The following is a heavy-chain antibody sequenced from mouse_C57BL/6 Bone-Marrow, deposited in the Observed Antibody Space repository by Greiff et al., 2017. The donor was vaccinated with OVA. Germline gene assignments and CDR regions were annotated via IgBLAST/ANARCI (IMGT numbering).Heavy chain of an antibody. CDR2: IYPRSGNT. D-gene: IGHD2-4*01. J-gene: IGHJ3*01. CDR3: ARRGVYYDYDAGFAY. CDR1: GYTFTSYG. V-gene: IGHV1-81*01. Sequence: VQLQQSGAELARPGASVKLSCKASGYTFTSYGISWVKQRTGQGLEWIGEIYPRSGNTYYNEKFKGKATLTADKSSSTAYMELRSLTSEDSAVYFCARRGVYYDYDAGFAYWGQGTLVTVSA.